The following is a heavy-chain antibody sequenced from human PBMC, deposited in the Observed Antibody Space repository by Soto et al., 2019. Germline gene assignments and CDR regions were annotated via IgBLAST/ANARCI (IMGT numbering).Heavy chain of an antibody. D-gene: IGHD3-22*01. V-gene: IGHV5-51*01. J-gene: IGHJ5*02. CDR1: GYRFTSYW. CDR3: ARKDKSGYFNWFDP. CDR2: IFPSDSDT. Sequence: GESLKISCRTSGYRFTSYWIAWVRQMPGKGLEWMGIIFPSDSDTSYSPSFQGQVTISADRSTSTVFLQWASLKASDTAVYFCARKDKSGYFNWFDPWGQGTLVTVSS.